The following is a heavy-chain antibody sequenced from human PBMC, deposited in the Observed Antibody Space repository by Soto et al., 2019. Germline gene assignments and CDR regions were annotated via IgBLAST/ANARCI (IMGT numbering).Heavy chain of an antibody. CDR1: GGTFSSYA. J-gene: IGHJ6*02. V-gene: IGHV1-69*01. CDR3: ARVAGLGGTAIRYYYYGMDV. D-gene: IGHD5-18*01. CDR2: IIPIFGTA. Sequence: QVQLVQSGAEVKKPGSSVKVSCKASGGTFSSYAISWVRQATGQGLEWMGGIIPIFGTANYAQKFQGRVTITADESTSTAYMELSSLRSEDTVVYYCARVAGLGGTAIRYYYYGMDVWGQGPTVTVSS.